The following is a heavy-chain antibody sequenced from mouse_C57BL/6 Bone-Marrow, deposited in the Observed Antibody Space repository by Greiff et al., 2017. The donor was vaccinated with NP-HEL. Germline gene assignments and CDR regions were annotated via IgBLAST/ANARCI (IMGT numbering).Heavy chain of an antibody. Sequence: VQLQQPGTELVKPGASVKLSCKASGYTFTSYWMHWVKQRPGQGLEWIGNINTSNGGTNYNEKFKSKATMTVDNSSSTVYMQLSSLTAEDSAVYYCARQAYYGGIYGRFAYWGQGTLVTVSA. V-gene: IGHV1-53*01. D-gene: IGHD1-1*01. J-gene: IGHJ3*01. CDR1: GYTFTSYW. CDR2: INTSNGGT. CDR3: ARQAYYGGIYGRFAY.